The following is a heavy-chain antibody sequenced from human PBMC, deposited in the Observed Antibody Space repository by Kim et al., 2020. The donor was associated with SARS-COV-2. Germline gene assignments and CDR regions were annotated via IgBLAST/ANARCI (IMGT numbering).Heavy chain of an antibody. J-gene: IGHJ4*02. CDR3: TTDPRH. V-gene: IGHV3-15*01. Sequence: GGSLRLSCVASGFGFKDSWMSWVRQTPGKGLEWVGRIKSKSDGGKIDYAAPAKGRFTVSRDDSKNTLYLQMNSLKTEDTAVYYCTTDPRHWGQGTLVTVSS. CDR2: IKSKSDGGKI. CDR1: GFGFKDSW.